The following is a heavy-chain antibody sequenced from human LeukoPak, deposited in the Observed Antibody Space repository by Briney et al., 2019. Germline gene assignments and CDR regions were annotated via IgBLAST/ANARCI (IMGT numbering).Heavy chain of an antibody. Sequence: ASVKVSCKASGYTFTGYYMHWVRQAPGQGLEWMGRMMPILGAANYAQKFQGRVTITADRSTSTAYMELSSLRSEDTAVYFCARDVDGYFAYWGQGTLVTVSS. CDR2: MMPILGAA. CDR1: GYTFTGYY. D-gene: IGHD5-24*01. J-gene: IGHJ4*02. V-gene: IGHV1-69*08. CDR3: ARDVDGYFAY.